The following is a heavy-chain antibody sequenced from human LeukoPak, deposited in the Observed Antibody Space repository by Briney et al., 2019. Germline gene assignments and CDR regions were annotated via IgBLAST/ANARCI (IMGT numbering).Heavy chain of an antibody. CDR1: GFTVSSNE. D-gene: IGHD3-10*01. Sequence: GGSLRLSCAASGFTVSSNEMSWVRQAPGKGLEWVSSISGGSTYYADSVKGRFTISRDNSKNTLYLQMNSLRAEDTAVYYCAKCPYGSGTHNWFDPWGQGTLVTVSS. J-gene: IGHJ5*02. CDR2: ISGGST. V-gene: IGHV3-38-3*01. CDR3: AKCPYGSGTHNWFDP.